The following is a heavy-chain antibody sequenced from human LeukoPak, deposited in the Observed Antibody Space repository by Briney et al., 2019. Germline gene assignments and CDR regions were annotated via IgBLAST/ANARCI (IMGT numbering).Heavy chain of an antibody. D-gene: IGHD6-13*01. V-gene: IGHV1-69*05. CDR2: IIPIFGTA. CDR1: GYTFTSYG. J-gene: IGHJ4*02. Sequence: ASVKVSCKASGYTFTSYGISWVRQAPGQGLEWMGRIIPIFGTANYAQKFQGRVTITTDESTSTAYMELSSLRSEDTAVYYCARDSSSWTYFDYWGQGTLVTVSS. CDR3: ARDSSSWTYFDY.